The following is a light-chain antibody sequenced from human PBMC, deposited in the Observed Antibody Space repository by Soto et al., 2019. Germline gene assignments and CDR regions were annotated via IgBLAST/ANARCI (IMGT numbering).Light chain of an antibody. CDR2: EVG. CDR3: SSYTSSSIDYV. CDR1: SSDVGGYNY. V-gene: IGLV2-14*01. J-gene: IGLJ1*01. Sequence: QSALTQPASVSVSPGQSITISCTGTSSDVGGYNYVSWYQQHPGKAPKLMIYEVGNRPSGISNRLSGSKSGNTASLTISGLQAEDEADYYCSSYTSSSIDYVFGTGTKVTVL.